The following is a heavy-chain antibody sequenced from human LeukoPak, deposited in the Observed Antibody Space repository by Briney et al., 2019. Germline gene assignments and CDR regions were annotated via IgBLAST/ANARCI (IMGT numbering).Heavy chain of an antibody. V-gene: IGHV4-4*07. CDR3: ARSGYSSSWYEGFDY. CDR2: IYTSGST. J-gene: IGHJ4*02. CDR1: GGSISSYY. Sequence: PSETLSLTCTVSGGSISSYYWSWIRQPAGKGLEWIGRIYTSGSTNYNPSLKSRVTMSVDTSKNQFSLKLSSVTAADTAVYYCARSGYSSSWYEGFDYWGQGTLVTVSS. D-gene: IGHD6-13*01.